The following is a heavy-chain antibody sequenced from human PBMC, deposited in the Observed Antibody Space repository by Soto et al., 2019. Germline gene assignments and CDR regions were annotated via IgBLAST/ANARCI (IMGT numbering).Heavy chain of an antibody. J-gene: IGHJ3*02. CDR3: TSAIAARRPWLAFDI. D-gene: IGHD6-6*01. Sequence: PGGSLRLSCAASGFTFSNAWMNWVRQAPGKGLEWVGRIKSKTDGGTTDYAAPVKGRFTISRGDSKNTLYLQMNSLKTEDTAVYYCTSAIAARRPWLAFDIWGQGTMVTVSS. CDR2: IKSKTDGGTT. V-gene: IGHV3-15*07. CDR1: GFTFSNAW.